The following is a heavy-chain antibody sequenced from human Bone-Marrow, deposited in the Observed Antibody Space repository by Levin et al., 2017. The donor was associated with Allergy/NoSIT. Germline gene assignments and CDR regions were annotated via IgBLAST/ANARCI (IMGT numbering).Heavy chain of an antibody. V-gene: IGHV3-48*01. CDR3: ARDLDTSELFDS. J-gene: IGHJ4*02. D-gene: IGHD3-22*01. CDR2: IGGDNYTK. Sequence: GGSLRLSCDASGFTFSSYGIIWVRQAPGKGLEWVSYIGGDNYTKYYADSVKGRFTISRDNSKNTLYLQMNSLRVEDTAVYYCARDLDTSELFDSWGQGTLVTVAS. CDR1: GFTFSSYG.